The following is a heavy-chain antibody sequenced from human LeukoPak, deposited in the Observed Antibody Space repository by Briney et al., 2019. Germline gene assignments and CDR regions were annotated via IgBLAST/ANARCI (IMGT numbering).Heavy chain of an antibody. CDR2: INPNSGGT. J-gene: IGHJ4*02. CDR1: GYTFTSYG. V-gene: IGHV1-2*06. CDR3: ATTRRYSSSWLFDY. Sequence: ASVKVSCKASGYTFTSYGINWVRQATGQGLEWMGRINPNSGGTNYAQKFQGRVTMTRDTSISTAYMELSRLRSDDTAVYYCATTRRYSSSWLFDYWGQGTLVTVSS. D-gene: IGHD6-13*01.